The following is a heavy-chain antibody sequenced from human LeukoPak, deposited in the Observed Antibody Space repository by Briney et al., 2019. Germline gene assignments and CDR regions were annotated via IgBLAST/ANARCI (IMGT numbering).Heavy chain of an antibody. J-gene: IGHJ4*02. Sequence: SQTLSLTCTVSGGSISSGGYYWSWIRQHSGKGLEWIGYIYYSGSTYYNPSLKSRVTISVDTSKNQFSLKLSSVTAADTAVYYCAGGYCSGGSCFNYFDYWGQGTLVTVSS. D-gene: IGHD2-15*01. CDR1: GGSISSGGYY. CDR3: AGGYCSGGSCFNYFDY. V-gene: IGHV4-31*03. CDR2: IYYSGST.